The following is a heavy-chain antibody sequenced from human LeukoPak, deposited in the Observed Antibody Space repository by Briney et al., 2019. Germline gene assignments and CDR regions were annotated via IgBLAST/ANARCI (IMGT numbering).Heavy chain of an antibody. J-gene: IGHJ3*02. CDR2: INHSGST. CDR3: ARAGASFDI. V-gene: IGHV4-34*01. CDR1: GGSFSGYY. Sequence: PETLSLTCAVYGGSFSGYYWSWIRQPPGKGLEWIGEINHSGSTNYNPSLKSRVTISVDTSKNQFSLKLSSVTAADTAAYYCARAGASFDIWGQGTMVTVSS.